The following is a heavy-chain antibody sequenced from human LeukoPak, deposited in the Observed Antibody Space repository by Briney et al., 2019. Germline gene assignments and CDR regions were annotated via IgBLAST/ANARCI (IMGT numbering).Heavy chain of an antibody. V-gene: IGHV3-23*01. Sequence: GGPLRLSCAASGFTFSSYAMSWVRQAPGKGLEWVSAISGSGGSTYYADSVKGRFTISRDNSKNTLYLQMNSLRAEDTAVYYCAKGYCSGGSCWDAFDIWGQGTMVTVSS. CDR3: AKGYCSGGSCWDAFDI. CDR2: ISGSGGST. J-gene: IGHJ3*02. D-gene: IGHD2-15*01. CDR1: GFTFSSYA.